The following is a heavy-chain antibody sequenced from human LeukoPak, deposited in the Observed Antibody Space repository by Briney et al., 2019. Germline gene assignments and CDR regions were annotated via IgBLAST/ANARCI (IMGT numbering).Heavy chain of an antibody. V-gene: IGHV1-2*02. CDR2: INPNSGGT. CDR1: GYTFTGYY. CDR3: ARELSSATAYFDY. D-gene: IGHD2-15*01. Sequence: ASVKVSCKASGYTFTGYYMHWVRQAPGQGLEWMGWINPNSGGTNYAQKFQGRVTMTRDTSISTACMELSRLRSDDTAVYYCARELSSATAYFDYWGQGTLVTVSS. J-gene: IGHJ4*02.